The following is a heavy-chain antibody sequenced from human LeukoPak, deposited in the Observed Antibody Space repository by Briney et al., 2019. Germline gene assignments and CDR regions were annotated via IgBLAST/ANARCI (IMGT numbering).Heavy chain of an antibody. V-gene: IGHV1-18*01. CDR3: ARDFMYCSSTSCYSYYYMDV. Sequence: ASVKVSCKASGYTFTSYGISWVRQAPGQGLEWMGWISAYNGNTNYAQKLQARVTMTTDTSTSTAYMELRSLRSDDTAVYYCARDFMYCSSTSCYSYYYMDVWGKGTTVTVSS. CDR1: GYTFTSYG. CDR2: ISAYNGNT. D-gene: IGHD2-2*02. J-gene: IGHJ6*03.